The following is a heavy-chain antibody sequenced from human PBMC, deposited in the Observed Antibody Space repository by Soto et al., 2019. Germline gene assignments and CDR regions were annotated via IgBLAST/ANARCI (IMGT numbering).Heavy chain of an antibody. CDR2: ISPYNGDT. J-gene: IGHJ5*02. CDR3: VRDASSGYRGWWDP. D-gene: IGHD6-25*01. CDR1: GYTFTSYG. Sequence: QVQMVQSGNEVKKPGASVMVSCKTSGYTFTSYGVSWVRQSPGQGLEWIVLISPYNGDTLYARKFQGRVTVTADTATDTVYMELRSLTSDDTAVYYCVRDASSGYRGWWDPWGQGTLVTVSS. V-gene: IGHV1-18*01.